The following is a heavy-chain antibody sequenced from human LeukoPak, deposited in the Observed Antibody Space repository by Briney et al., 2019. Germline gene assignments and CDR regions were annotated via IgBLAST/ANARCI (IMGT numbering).Heavy chain of an antibody. J-gene: IGHJ4*02. D-gene: IGHD2-2*01. Sequence: GGSLRLSCAASGFTFSAYAMHWVRQAPGKGLEYVSAISHNGGSTYYAHSVKGRFTISRDNSKNTLYLQLGSLRDEDMAVYYCARERRFCTSTSCYCFFDYWGQGTLVTVSS. CDR3: ARERRFCTSTSCYCFFDY. V-gene: IGHV3-64*01. CDR2: ISHNGGST. CDR1: GFTFSAYA.